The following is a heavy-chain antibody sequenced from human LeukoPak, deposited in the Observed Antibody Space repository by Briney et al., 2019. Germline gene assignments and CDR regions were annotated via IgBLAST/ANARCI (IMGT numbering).Heavy chain of an antibody. CDR3: ARGRGEYYYDSSGFGGY. Sequence: PGEPLTLSCAASGFTFSSYWMHWLRQPPGKGLVWVSRINTDESSTSYADSVKGRFTISRDNAKNTLYLQMNSLRAEDTAVYYCARGRGEYYYDSSGFGGYWGQGTLVTVSS. D-gene: IGHD3-22*01. CDR2: INTDESST. V-gene: IGHV3-74*01. CDR1: GFTFSSYW. J-gene: IGHJ4*02.